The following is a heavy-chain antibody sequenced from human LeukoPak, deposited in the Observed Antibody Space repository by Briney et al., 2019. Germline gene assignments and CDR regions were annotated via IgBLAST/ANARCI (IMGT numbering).Heavy chain of an antibody. CDR2: IRYDGSNK. Sequence: GGSLRLSCAASRFTFSSYGMHWVRQAPGKGLEWVAFIRYDGSNKYYADSVKGRFTISRDNSKNTLFLQMNSLRAEDTAVYYCARDGPEWIQRDLRIRDYWGQGTLVTVSS. D-gene: IGHD5-18*01. CDR1: RFTFSSYG. V-gene: IGHV3-30*02. J-gene: IGHJ4*02. CDR3: ARDGPEWIQRDLRIRDY.